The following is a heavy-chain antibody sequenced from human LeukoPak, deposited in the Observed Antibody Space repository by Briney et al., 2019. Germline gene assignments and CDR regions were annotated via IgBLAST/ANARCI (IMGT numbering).Heavy chain of an antibody. CDR3: ARGGGSDI. J-gene: IGHJ3*02. D-gene: IGHD2-15*01. V-gene: IGHV5-51*01. CDR2: IFPGDSDT. Sequence: GESLKISCKGSGYRFTSYWIGWVRPLPGKGLEWMGIIFPGDSDTRYSPSFQGQVTISADKTINTAYLQWSSLKASDTAMYYCARGGGSDIWGQGTMVTVSA. CDR1: GYRFTSYW.